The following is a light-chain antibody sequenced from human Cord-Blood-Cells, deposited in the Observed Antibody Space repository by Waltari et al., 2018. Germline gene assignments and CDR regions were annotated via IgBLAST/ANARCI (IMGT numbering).Light chain of an antibody. CDR1: QGISNY. J-gene: IGKJ3*01. CDR3: QKYNSAPFT. Sequence: DIQRTHSPSSRPASVGEGFTITCRASQGISNYLAWYQQKPGKVPKLLIYAASTLQSGVPSRFSGSGSGTDFTLTISSLQPEDVATYYCQKYNSAPFTFGPGTKVDIK. V-gene: IGKV1-27*01. CDR2: AAS.